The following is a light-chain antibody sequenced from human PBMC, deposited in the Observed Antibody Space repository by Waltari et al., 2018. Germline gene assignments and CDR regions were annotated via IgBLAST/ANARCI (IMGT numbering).Light chain of an antibody. CDR3: CSYAGSYTWV. CDR1: SSEIGGYNY. CDR2: DVS. J-gene: IGLJ3*02. Sequence: QSALTQPRSVSGSPGQSVTISCTGASSEIGGYNYVSWYQQHPGKAPKRMIYDVSKRPSGVSDRFSGSKSGNTASLTISGLQAEDETDYYCCSYAGSYTWVFGGGTKLTVL. V-gene: IGLV2-11*01.